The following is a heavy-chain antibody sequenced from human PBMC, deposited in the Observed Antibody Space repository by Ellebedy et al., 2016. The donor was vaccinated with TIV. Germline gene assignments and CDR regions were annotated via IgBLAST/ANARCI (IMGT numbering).Heavy chain of an antibody. D-gene: IGHD3-22*01. CDR1: GFTFSTNA. V-gene: IGHV3-23*01. CDR2: ISNSGGKT. Sequence: PGGSLRLSCAASGFTFSTNAMSWVRQAPGKGLEWVSAISNSGGKTYYADSVKGRFTISRDNSKSTLFLEMNSLRAEDTAVYYCALDPRSSGFYTDPFDHWGQGTLVTVSS. CDR3: ALDPRSSGFYTDPFDH. J-gene: IGHJ4*02.